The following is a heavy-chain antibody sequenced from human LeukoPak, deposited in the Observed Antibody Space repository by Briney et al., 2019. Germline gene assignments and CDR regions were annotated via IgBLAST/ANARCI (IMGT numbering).Heavy chain of an antibody. CDR3: AKDTYYYDRSGYSGY. Sequence: GGSLRLSCAASGFTFSSYGMHWVRQAPGKGLEWVAFIRYDGSNKYYADSVKGRFTISRDNSKNTLYLQMNSLRAEDTAVYYCAKDTYYYDRSGYSGYWGQGTLVTVSS. CDR2: IRYDGSNK. V-gene: IGHV3-30*02. D-gene: IGHD3-22*01. CDR1: GFTFSSYG. J-gene: IGHJ4*02.